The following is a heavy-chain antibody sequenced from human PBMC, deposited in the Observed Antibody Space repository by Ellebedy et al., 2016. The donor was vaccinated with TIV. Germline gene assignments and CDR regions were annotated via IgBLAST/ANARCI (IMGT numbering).Heavy chain of an antibody. D-gene: IGHD5-24*01. Sequence: GESLKISCAASGFTFSSYEMNWVRQAPGKGLEWVSYISSSGSTIYYADSVKGRFTISRDNAKNSLYLQMNSLRAEDTAVYYCARQSQKMATIPGDLGYWGQGTLVTVSS. CDR1: GFTFSSYE. V-gene: IGHV3-48*03. CDR2: ISSSGSTI. J-gene: IGHJ4*02. CDR3: ARQSQKMATIPGDLGY.